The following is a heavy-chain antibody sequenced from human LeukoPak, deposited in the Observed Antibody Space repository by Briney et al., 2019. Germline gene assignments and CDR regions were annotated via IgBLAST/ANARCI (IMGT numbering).Heavy chain of an antibody. D-gene: IGHD3-10*01. CDR3: ARVSSKTLVRAIITKKNYYYYYMDV. V-gene: IGHV3-53*01. J-gene: IGHJ6*03. CDR2: IYSGGST. Sequence: GGSLRLSCAASGLTVSRNYMSWVRQAPGKGLESVSVIYSGGSTYYADSVGGRFTISRDNAKNSLYVQMNSLRAEDTAVYYCARVSSKTLVRAIITKKNYYYYYMDVWGKGTTVTISS. CDR1: GLTVSRNY.